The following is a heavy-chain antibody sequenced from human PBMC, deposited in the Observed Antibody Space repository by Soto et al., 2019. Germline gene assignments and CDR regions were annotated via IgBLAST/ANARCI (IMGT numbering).Heavy chain of an antibody. V-gene: IGHV4-4*07. CDR2: IYITGKT. D-gene: IGHD2-2*01. CDR1: GTSIRHFY. CDR3: VRARDDFSSTYYHYFSV. Sequence: QVQLQESGPGLVKPSETLSLTCKVSGTSIRHFYWTWIRQTAGKGLEWIGRIYITGKTSLNPSLKSRVTMSMDTSKNEFSMNLTSVTAADTAVYYCVRARDDFSSTYYHYFSVWGRGIQVTVSS. J-gene: IGHJ2*01.